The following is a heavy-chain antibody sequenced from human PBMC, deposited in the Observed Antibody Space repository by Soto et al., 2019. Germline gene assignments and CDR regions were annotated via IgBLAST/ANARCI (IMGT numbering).Heavy chain of an antibody. V-gene: IGHV3-23*01. J-gene: IGHJ2*01. CDR2: ISGSGGST. CDR1: GFTFSSYA. Sequence: GGSLRLSCAASGFTFSSYAMGWVRQAPGKGLEWVSAISGSGGSTYYADSVKGRFTISRDNSKNTLYLQMNSPRAEDTAVYYCVKEGSDYYDSSGYYRDWYFDLWGRGTLVTVSS. CDR3: VKEGSDYYDSSGYYRDWYFDL. D-gene: IGHD3-22*01.